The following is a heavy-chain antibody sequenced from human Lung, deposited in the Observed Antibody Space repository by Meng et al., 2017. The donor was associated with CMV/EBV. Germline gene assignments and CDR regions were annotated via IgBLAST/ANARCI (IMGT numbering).Heavy chain of an antibody. D-gene: IGHD3-9*01. CDR1: GFTFSSYW. V-gene: IGHV3-7*01. CDR2: IKQDGSEK. Sequence: GESXKISXAASGFTFSSYWMSWVRPAPGKGLEWVANIKQDGSEKYYVDSEKGRFTIPRDNAKNSLYLQMNSLRAEDTAVYYCARARYFDWLGDAFDIWGQGTXVTVSS. CDR3: ARARYFDWLGDAFDI. J-gene: IGHJ3*02.